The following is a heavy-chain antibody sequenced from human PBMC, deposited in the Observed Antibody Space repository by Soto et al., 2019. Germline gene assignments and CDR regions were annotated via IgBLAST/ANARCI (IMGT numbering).Heavy chain of an antibody. CDR1: GFTFSSYW. CDR2: IKQDGSEK. V-gene: IGHV3-7*04. J-gene: IGHJ3*02. D-gene: IGHD1-26*01. Sequence: EVQLVESGGGLVQPGGSLRLSCAASGFTFSSYWMSWVRQAPGKGLEWVANIKQDGSEKYYVDSVKGRFTISRDNAKNSLYLQMNSLRAEDTAVYYCARVYSGSYYAFDIWGQGTMVTVSS. CDR3: ARVYSGSYYAFDI.